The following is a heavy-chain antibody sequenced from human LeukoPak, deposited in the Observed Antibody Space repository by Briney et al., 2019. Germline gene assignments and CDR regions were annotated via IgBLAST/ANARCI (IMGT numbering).Heavy chain of an antibody. V-gene: IGHV3-23*01. CDR3: ARALPISMIVVVYPGGMDV. CDR1: GFTFSSYA. Sequence: GGSLNLSCAASGFTFSSYAMSWVREAPGKGLEWDSAISGSGGSTYYADSEKGGFTLSRDNSKNTRYLQMNSLRAQATAVYYCARALPISMIVVVYPGGMDVWGQRTTVTASS. CDR2: ISGSGGST. D-gene: IGHD3-22*01. J-gene: IGHJ6*02.